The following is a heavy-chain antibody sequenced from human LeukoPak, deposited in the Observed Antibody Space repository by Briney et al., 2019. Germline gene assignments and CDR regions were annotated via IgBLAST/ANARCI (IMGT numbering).Heavy chain of an antibody. Sequence: SETLSLTCTVSGGSISSYYWSWIRQPPGKGLEWIGEINHSGSTNYNPSLKSRVTISVDTSKNQFSLKLSSVTAADTAVYYCARGYDSSGYYPLNYWGQGTLVTVSS. CDR1: GGSISSYY. V-gene: IGHV4-34*01. CDR3: ARGYDSSGYYPLNY. CDR2: INHSGST. D-gene: IGHD3-22*01. J-gene: IGHJ4*02.